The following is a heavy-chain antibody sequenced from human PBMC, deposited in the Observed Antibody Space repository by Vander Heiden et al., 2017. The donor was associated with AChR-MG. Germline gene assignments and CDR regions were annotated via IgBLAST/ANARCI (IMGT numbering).Heavy chain of an antibody. V-gene: IGHV3-30*03. CDR1: AFLFSNFS. D-gene: IGHD3-10*01. CDR3: ASRKGFGELSPYFHYYMEV. CDR2: ISYDGSNK. J-gene: IGHJ6*03. Sequence: QVQLVESGGRVVPPGRPLRLSCVGSAFLFSNFSMHWVRQAPGKGLEWVAIISYDGSNKYHSDAVKGRFSISRDNSKNTLYLQMNSLRPEDTALYYCASRKGFGELSPYFHYYMEVWGKGTSVTVSS.